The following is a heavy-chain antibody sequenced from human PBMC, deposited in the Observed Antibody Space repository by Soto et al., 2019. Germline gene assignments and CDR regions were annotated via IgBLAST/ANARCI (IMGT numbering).Heavy chain of an antibody. V-gene: IGHV1-46*01. J-gene: IGHJ4*02. CDR1: GYTFTSYY. Sequence: ASVKVSCKASGYTFTSYYMHWVRQAPGQGLEWMGIINPSGGSTSYAQKFQGRVTMTRDTSTSTVYVELSSLRSEDTAVYYCARAGLSLHSSGWYAGFDYWGQGTLVTVSS. CDR3: ARAGLSLHSSGWYAGFDY. D-gene: IGHD6-19*01. CDR2: INPSGGST.